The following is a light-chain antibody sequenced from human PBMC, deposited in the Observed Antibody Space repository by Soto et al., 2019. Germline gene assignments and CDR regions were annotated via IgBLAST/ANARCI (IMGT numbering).Light chain of an antibody. CDR3: QQYGNSPPT. CDR1: QSVDSNY. Sequence: EIVLTQSPGTLSLPPGERATLSCRASQSVDSNYLAWYQQKPGQAPRLLMYGASNRATGIPDRISGSGSGTDFTLTINRLEPEDFAVYSCQQYGNSPPTFGQGTKVDIK. CDR2: GAS. J-gene: IGKJ1*01. V-gene: IGKV3-20*01.